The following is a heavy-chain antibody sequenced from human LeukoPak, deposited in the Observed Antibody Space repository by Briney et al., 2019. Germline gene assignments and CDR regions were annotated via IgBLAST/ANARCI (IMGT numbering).Heavy chain of an antibody. CDR1: GGSISSYY. CDR3: ARLAFSSSSWFDP. J-gene: IGHJ5*02. D-gene: IGHD6-6*01. CDR2: IYYCGST. V-gene: IGHV4-59*01. Sequence: SETLSLTCTVSGGSISSYYWSWIRQPPGKGLEWIGYIYYCGSTNYNPSLKSRVTISVDTSKNQFSLKLSSVTAADTAVYYCARLAFSSSSWFDPWGQGTLVTVSS.